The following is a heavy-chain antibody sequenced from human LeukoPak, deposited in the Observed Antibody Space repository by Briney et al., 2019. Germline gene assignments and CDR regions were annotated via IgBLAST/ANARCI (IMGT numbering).Heavy chain of an antibody. V-gene: IGHV3-23*01. CDR3: AKPGIDRWDYYYMDV. Sequence: PGGSLRLSCAASGFTFSSYSMNWVRQAPGKGLEWVSAISGSGGSTYYADSVKGRFTISRDNSKNTLYLQMNSLRAEDTAVYYCAKPGIDRWDYYYMDVWGKGTTVTVSS. J-gene: IGHJ6*03. CDR1: GFTFSSYS. CDR2: ISGSGGST. D-gene: IGHD1-1*01.